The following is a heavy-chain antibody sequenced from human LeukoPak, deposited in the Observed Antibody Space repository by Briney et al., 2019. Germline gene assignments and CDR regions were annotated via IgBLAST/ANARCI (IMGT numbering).Heavy chain of an antibody. CDR1: GFTFSSYA. V-gene: IGHV3-23*01. CDR2: ISGSGGST. J-gene: IGHJ4*02. CDR3: AKGYYYGSGSYYVNDY. D-gene: IGHD3-10*01. Sequence: GGSLRLSRAASGFTFSSYAMSWVRQAPGKGLEWVSAISGSGGSTYYADSVKGRFTISRDNSKNTLYLQMNSLRAEDTAVYYCAKGYYYGSGSYYVNDYWGQGTLVTVSS.